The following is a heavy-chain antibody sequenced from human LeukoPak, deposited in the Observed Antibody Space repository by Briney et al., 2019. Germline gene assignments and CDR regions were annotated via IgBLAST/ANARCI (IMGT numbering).Heavy chain of an antibody. D-gene: IGHD3-10*01. Sequence: SGPTLVNPRQTLTLTCTFSGFSLSTSGVGVGWIRQPPGKALEWLALTYWNDDKRYSPSLKSRLTITKDTSKNQVVLTMTNMDPVDTATYYCAHRRMVRGATNAFDIWGQGTMVTVSS. CDR1: GFSLSTSGVG. CDR2: TYWNDDK. J-gene: IGHJ3*02. V-gene: IGHV2-5*01. CDR3: AHRRMVRGATNAFDI.